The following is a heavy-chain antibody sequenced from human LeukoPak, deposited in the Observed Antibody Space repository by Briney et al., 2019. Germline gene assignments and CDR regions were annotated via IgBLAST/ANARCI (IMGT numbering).Heavy chain of an antibody. CDR2: IVDSEKI. CDR3: ASGCGSGWFDA. Sequence: SETLSLTCTVSGASVSSGRYYWSWIRQHPGKGLEWIAYIVDSEKIYYNPSLKSRLILSLDTSENQFSLNLSSMTAADTAVCFCASGCGSGWFDAWGQGTLVAVSS. D-gene: IGHD5-12*01. V-gene: IGHV4-31*03. CDR1: GASVSSGRYY. J-gene: IGHJ5*02.